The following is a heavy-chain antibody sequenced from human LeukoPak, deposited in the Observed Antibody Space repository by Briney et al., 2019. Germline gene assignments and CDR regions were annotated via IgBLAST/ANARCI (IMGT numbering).Heavy chain of an antibody. CDR1: GGSIRYYY. J-gene: IGHJ4*02. CDR2: IYYNGST. V-gene: IGHV4-59*01. CDR3: ARKGGLFDY. D-gene: IGHD2-15*01. Sequence: SETLSLTCTVSGGSIRYYYWRWLRQSPGKGLEWIGYIYYNGSTNYNTSLKSRVTISVDMSKNQFSLKMSSVTAADTAVYYCARKGGLFDYWGQGRLVTVSS.